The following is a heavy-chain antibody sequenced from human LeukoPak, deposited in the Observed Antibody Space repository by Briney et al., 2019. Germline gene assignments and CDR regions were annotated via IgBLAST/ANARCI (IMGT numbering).Heavy chain of an antibody. J-gene: IGHJ3*02. V-gene: IGHV1-46*01. CDR1: GYTFTSYY. CDR3: ARVYFGAFDI. Sequence: ASVKVSCKASGYTFTSYYMHWVRQAPGQGLEWMGIINPSGGSTSYAQKLQGRVTMTTDTSTSTAYMELRSLRSDDTAVYYRARVYFGAFDIWGQGTMVTVSS. CDR2: INPSGGST. D-gene: IGHD2-8*01.